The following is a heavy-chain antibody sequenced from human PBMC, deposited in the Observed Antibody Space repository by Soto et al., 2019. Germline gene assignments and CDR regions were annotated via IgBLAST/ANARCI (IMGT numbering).Heavy chain of an antibody. CDR3: AKYMASLEWPFYYYYGMDV. Sequence: GGSLRLSCAASGFTFDDYAMHWVRQAPGKGLEWVSGISWNSGSIGYADSVKGRFTISRDNAKNPLYLQMNSLRAEDTALYYCAKYMASLEWPFYYYYGMDVWGQGTTVTVSS. V-gene: IGHV3-9*01. J-gene: IGHJ6*02. CDR1: GFTFDDYA. CDR2: ISWNSGSI. D-gene: IGHD3-3*01.